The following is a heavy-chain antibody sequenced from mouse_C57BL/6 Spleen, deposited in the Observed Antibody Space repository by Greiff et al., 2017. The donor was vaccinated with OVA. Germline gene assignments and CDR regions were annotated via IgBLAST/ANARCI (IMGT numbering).Heavy chain of an antibody. CDR3: ARGGTWFAY. Sequence: VQLQQPGPGLVKPSQSLSLTCSVTGYSITSGYYWNWIRQFPGNKLEWMGYISYDGSNNYNPSLKNRISITRDTSKNQFFLKLNSVTTEDTATYYCARGGTWFAYWGQGTLVTVSA. D-gene: IGHD3-3*01. CDR2: ISYDGSN. V-gene: IGHV3-6*01. CDR1: GYSITSGYY. J-gene: IGHJ3*01.